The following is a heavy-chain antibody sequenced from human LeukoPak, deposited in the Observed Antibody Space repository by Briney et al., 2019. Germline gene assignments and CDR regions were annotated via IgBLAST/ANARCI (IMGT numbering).Heavy chain of an antibody. J-gene: IGHJ4*02. CDR2: INPNSGGT. Sequence: ASVKVSRKASGYTFTGYYMHWVRQAPGQGLEWMGRINPNSGGTNYAQKFQGRVTMTRDTSISTAYMELSRLRSDDTAVYYCATFGQGSSWYSHYFDYWGQGTLVTVSS. CDR3: ATFGQGSSWYSHYFDY. CDR1: GYTFTGYY. D-gene: IGHD6-13*01. V-gene: IGHV1-2*06.